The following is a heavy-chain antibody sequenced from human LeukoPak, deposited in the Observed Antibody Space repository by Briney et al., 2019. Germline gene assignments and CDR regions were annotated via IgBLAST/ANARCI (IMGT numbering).Heavy chain of an antibody. Sequence: PGGSLRLSCAAPGFTVSSNYMSWVRQAPGKGLEWVSVIYSGGSTYYADSVKGRFTISRDNSKNTLYPQMNSLRAEDTAVYYCARERPGMDYMDVWGKGTTVTVSS. CDR3: ARERPGMDYMDV. CDR1: GFTVSSNY. J-gene: IGHJ6*03. CDR2: IYSGGST. V-gene: IGHV3-53*01.